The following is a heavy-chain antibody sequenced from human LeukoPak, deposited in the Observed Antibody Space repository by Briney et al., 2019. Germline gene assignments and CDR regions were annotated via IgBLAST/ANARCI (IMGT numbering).Heavy chain of an antibody. CDR3: TREARAGNWFDP. Sequence: ASVKVSCKASGYTFSDYYIHWVRQAPGQGLEWMGWINPDSGGTNYAQKFQGRVTMTRDTSITTVYMELSRLRSDDTAVFYCTREARAGNWFDPWGQGTLVTASS. J-gene: IGHJ5*02. CDR2: INPDSGGT. D-gene: IGHD6-19*01. V-gene: IGHV1-2*02. CDR1: GYTFSDYY.